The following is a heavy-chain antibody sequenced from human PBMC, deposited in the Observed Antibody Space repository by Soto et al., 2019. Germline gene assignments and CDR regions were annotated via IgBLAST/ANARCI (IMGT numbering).Heavy chain of an antibody. CDR3: ARGSGSYYAY. D-gene: IGHD1-26*01. Sequence: QVQLQESSPGLVKPSETLSLTCTVSGASVSSGNYYWSWIRQPPGKGLECIGYISYSGSTNYNPSLTGRVTISIDTSKNQFSLKLSSVTAADTAVYYCARGSGSYYAYWGQGTLVTVSS. CDR1: GASVSSGNYY. CDR2: ISYSGST. J-gene: IGHJ4*02. V-gene: IGHV4-61*01.